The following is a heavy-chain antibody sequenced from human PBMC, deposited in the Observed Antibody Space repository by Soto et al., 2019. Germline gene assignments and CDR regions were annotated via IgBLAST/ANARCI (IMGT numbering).Heavy chain of an antibody. CDR3: ARGQAAAGTGWLDP. CDR1: GYTFTSYS. D-gene: IGHD6-13*01. J-gene: IGHJ5*02. V-gene: IGHV1-3*01. CDR2: INAGNGNT. Sequence: ASVNVSCKSSGYTFTSYSIHWVRQAPGQRLEWMGWINAGNGNTKYSQKFQGRVTITRDTSASTAYMELSSLRSEDTAVYYCARGQAAAGTGWLDPWGQGTLVTVSS.